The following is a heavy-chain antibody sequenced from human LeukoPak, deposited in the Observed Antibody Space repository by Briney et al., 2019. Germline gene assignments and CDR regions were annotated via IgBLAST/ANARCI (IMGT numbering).Heavy chain of an antibody. V-gene: IGHV3-66*02. CDR2: IYSGGST. J-gene: IGHJ6*03. Sequence: GGSLRLSCAASGFTVSSNYMSWVRQAPGKGLEWVSVIYSGGSTYYADSVKGRFTISRDNSKNPLYLQMNSLRAEDTAVYYCARIYGRYYYYMDVWGKGTTVTVSS. D-gene: IGHD3-16*01. CDR3: ARIYGRYYYYMDV. CDR1: GFTVSSNY.